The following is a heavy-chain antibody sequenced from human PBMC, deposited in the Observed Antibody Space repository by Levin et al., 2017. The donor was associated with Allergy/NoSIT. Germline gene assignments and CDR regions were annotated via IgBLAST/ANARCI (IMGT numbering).Heavy chain of an antibody. D-gene: IGHD1-14*01. CDR2: IYDTGRT. J-gene: IGHJ4*02. V-gene: IGHV4-28*01. CDR1: GHSISNSHW. CDR3: ATRKGNAGSFFDY. Sequence: SPTLSLTCGVSGHSISNSHWWGWIRQPPGKGLEWIGYIYDTGRTYYNPSLKSRATMSLDTSKNPFSLKLDSVTALDTSVYYCATRKGNAGSFFDYWGQGRLVTVSS.